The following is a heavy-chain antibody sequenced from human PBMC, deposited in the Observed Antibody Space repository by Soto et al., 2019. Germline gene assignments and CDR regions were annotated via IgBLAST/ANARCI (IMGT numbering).Heavy chain of an antibody. J-gene: IGHJ4*02. Sequence: EVQLLESGGGLVQPGGSLRLSCAASGFTFSSYAMSWVRQAPGKGLEWVSAISGSGGSTYYADSVKGRFTISRDNSKKTLYLQINSLRAEDTAVYYCAKSPWAPGAIADTPFHGGQGTLVTVSS. D-gene: IGHD6-13*01. CDR3: AKSPWAPGAIADTPFH. CDR2: ISGSGGST. CDR1: GFTFSSYA. V-gene: IGHV3-23*01.